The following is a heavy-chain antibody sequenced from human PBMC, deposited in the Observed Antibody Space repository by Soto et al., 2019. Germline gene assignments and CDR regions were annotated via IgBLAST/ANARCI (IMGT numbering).Heavy chain of an antibody. V-gene: IGHV3-7*01. CDR2: IKQDGSEK. CDR3: ARGGRDAYNWFDP. J-gene: IGHJ5*02. D-gene: IGHD3-16*01. CDR1: GFTFSSYW. Sequence: EAQLVESGGGLVQPGGSLRVSCAVSGFTFSSYWMSWVRQAPGKGLEWVAKIKQDGSEKDYVDSVKGRFTISRDNANNSLLLQMYSLRAEDTAVYYCARGGRDAYNWFDPWGQGTLVTVSS.